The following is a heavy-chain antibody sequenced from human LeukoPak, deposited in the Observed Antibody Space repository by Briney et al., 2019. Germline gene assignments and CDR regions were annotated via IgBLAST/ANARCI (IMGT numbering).Heavy chain of an antibody. CDR2: ITSSGREI. CDR3: ARYPYNGAYGNDYYYYMDA. Sequence: GGSLRLSCVASGFSFSTYNMNWVRQAPGKALEWVSSITSSGREIYYIDSVKGRFTISRDNAEKSLYLQMDSLRAEDTAVYYCARYPYNGAYGNDYYYYMDAWGKGTTVTVSS. V-gene: IGHV3-21*01. D-gene: IGHD5-12*01. CDR1: GFSFSTYN. J-gene: IGHJ6*03.